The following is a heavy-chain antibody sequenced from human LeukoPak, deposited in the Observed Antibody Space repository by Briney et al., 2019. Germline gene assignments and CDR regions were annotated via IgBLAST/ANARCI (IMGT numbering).Heavy chain of an antibody. Sequence: PSETLSLTCTVSGASITISSYYWWWVRQSAGTHLEWIGRVYTTGTTTYNPSLKSRVTISVNTSKNQFSLNLTSVTAADTAVYYCLRDPITSLDSWGQGTLVTVSS. CDR3: LRDPITSLDS. CDR1: GASITISSYY. D-gene: IGHD1-14*01. J-gene: IGHJ4*02. V-gene: IGHV4-61*02. CDR2: VYTTGTT.